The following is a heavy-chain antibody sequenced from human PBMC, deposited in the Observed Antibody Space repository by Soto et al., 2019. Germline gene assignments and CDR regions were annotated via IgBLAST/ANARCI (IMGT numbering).Heavy chain of an antibody. J-gene: IGHJ5*02. Sequence: LRLSCAASGFTFTSYAMNWVRQSPWQGLEWVSTISYSGHTTYYADSVKGRFTISRDNSNNTLYLQMDSLRGEDTAVYYCAKGAPLLAAGTWWFDPWGQGTLVTVSS. D-gene: IGHD6-13*01. CDR1: GFTFTSYA. CDR2: ISYSGHTT. V-gene: IGHV3-23*01. CDR3: AKGAPLLAAGTWWFDP.